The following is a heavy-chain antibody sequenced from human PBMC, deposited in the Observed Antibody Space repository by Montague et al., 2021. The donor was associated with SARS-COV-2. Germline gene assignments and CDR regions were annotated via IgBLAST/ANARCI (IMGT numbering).Heavy chain of an antibody. CDR1: GGSFSSGDSY. J-gene: IGHJ4*02. D-gene: IGHD6-13*01. Sequence: SETLSLTCSVSGGSFSSGDSYWGWLRQAPGKGLEWIGDLHYAGSAYYNPSLRSRVTISPDTSKNQFSLKLQSVTAADTAVYYCVATYNGNWYYFDYWGQGTLVTVSS. CDR3: VATYNGNWYYFDY. CDR2: LHYAGSA. V-gene: IGHV4-39*01.